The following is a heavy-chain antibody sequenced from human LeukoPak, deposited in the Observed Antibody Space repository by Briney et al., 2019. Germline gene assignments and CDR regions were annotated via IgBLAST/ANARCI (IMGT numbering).Heavy chain of an antibody. CDR3: ARGIPYCSGGSCYRRGGAFDI. D-gene: IGHD2-15*01. J-gene: IGHJ3*02. CDR1: GFTFSSYG. CDR2: IWYDGSNK. V-gene: IGHV3-33*01. Sequence: GRSLRLSCAASGFTFSSYGMHWVRQAPGKGLEWVAVIWYDGSNKYYADSMKGRFTISRDNSKNTLYLQMNSLRAEDTAVYYCARGIPYCSGGSCYRRGGAFDIWGQGTMVTVSS.